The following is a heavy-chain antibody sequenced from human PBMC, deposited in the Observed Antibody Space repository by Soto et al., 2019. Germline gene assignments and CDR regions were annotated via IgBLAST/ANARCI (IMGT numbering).Heavy chain of an antibody. CDR2: IYSGGST. Sequence: EVQLVESGGGLIQPGGSLRLSCAASGFTVSSNYMSWVRQAPGKGLEWVSVIYSGGSTYYADSVKGRFTISRDNSKNTLYLQMNSLRAEDTAVYYCASGLPASVMVYALWGQGTLVTVSP. V-gene: IGHV3-53*01. CDR1: GFTVSSNY. J-gene: IGHJ4*02. D-gene: IGHD2-8*01. CDR3: ASGLPASVMVYAL.